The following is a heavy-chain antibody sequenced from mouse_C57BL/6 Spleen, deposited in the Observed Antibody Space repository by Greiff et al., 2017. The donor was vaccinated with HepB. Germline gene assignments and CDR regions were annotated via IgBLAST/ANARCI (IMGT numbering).Heavy chain of an antibody. Sequence: EVMLVESGGGLVKPGGSLKLSCAASGFTFSSYAMSWVRQTPEKRLEWVATISDGGSYTYYPDNVKGRFTISRDNAKNNLYLQMSHLKSEDTAMYYCARANYYGSSFHFDYWGQGTTLTVSS. CDR1: GFTFSSYA. V-gene: IGHV5-4*03. CDR2: ISDGGSYT. D-gene: IGHD1-1*01. CDR3: ARANYYGSSFHFDY. J-gene: IGHJ2*01.